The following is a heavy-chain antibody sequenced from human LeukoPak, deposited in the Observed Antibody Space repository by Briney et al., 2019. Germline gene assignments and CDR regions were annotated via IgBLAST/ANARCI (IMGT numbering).Heavy chain of an antibody. D-gene: IGHD2-2*01. CDR3: ARDRVVVPAAMSYYYGMDV. CDR1: GFTFSSYW. CDR2: IKQDGSEN. J-gene: IGHJ6*02. V-gene: IGHV3-7*03. Sequence: PGGSLRLSCAASGFTFSSYWMSSVRQAPGKGLEWVANIKQDGSENYYVDSVKGRFTISRDNAKNSLYLQMNSLRAEDTAVYYCARDRVVVPAAMSYYYGMDVWGQGTTVTVSS.